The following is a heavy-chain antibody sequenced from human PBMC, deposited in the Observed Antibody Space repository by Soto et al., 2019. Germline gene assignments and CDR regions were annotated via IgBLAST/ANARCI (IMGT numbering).Heavy chain of an antibody. J-gene: IGHJ6*02. CDR2: ISGRGGST. V-gene: IGHV3-23*01. CDR1: GFTFSSYA. Sequence: EVPLLESGGGVVQPGGSLRLSCAASGFTFSSYAMSWVRQAPGKGLEWVSSISGRGGSTYYADSVKGRFTISRDNSKNTLYLQMNSLRADDTAVYYCAKWSAPPYYYGMDVWGQGTTVTVSS. CDR3: AKWSAPPYYYGMDV. D-gene: IGHD3-3*01.